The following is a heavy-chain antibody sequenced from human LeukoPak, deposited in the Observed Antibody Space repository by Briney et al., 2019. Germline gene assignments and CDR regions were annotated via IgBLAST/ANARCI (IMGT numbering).Heavy chain of an antibody. V-gene: IGHV3-48*02. CDR2: INSGSYTI. CDR1: GFRFGSYS. CDR3: ARVLLERPGIDSFDM. D-gene: IGHD1-1*01. Sequence: GGSLRLSCGASGFRFGSYSMDWVRQAPGKGLEWVSHINSGSYTIYYADSVKGRFTISRDNAGNSLYLQMNSLRDEDTAVYYCARVLLERPGIDSFDMWGQGTMVTVSS. J-gene: IGHJ3*02.